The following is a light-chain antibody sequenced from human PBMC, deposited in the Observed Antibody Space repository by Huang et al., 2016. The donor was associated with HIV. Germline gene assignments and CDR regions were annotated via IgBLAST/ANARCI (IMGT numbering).Light chain of an antibody. CDR1: QSVNSN. CDR2: GAS. J-gene: IGKJ2*01. CDR3: QHYNNWPYT. V-gene: IGKV3-15*01. Sequence: EIEMTQSPATLSVSPGERATLSCRASQSVNSNLAWYQQKPGQAPRLLIFGASTRATGIPARFSGSGSGTAFNLTISSLQSEDFAVYYCQHYNNWPYTFGQGAKVEI.